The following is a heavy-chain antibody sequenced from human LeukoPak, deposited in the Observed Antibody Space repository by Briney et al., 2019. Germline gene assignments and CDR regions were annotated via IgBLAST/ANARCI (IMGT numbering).Heavy chain of an antibody. Sequence: PGGSLRLSCAGSGFTFDNYAMSWVRQAPGKGLEWVSGINGNGASTYFAGSVQGRFTISRDNSKNTVFLQMNSLRGDDTAIYYCAKDGRGGELRSFDYWGQGTLVTVSS. J-gene: IGHJ4*02. CDR2: INGNGAST. D-gene: IGHD1-7*01. V-gene: IGHV3-23*01. CDR3: AKDGRGGELRSFDY. CDR1: GFTFDNYA.